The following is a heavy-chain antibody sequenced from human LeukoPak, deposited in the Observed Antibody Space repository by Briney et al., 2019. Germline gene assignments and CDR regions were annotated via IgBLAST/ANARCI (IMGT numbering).Heavy chain of an antibody. J-gene: IGHJ4*02. CDR1: GFTFSTYS. CDR3: ASRHESFDY. Sequence: EPGGSLRLACAASGFTFSTYSMNWVRQAPGKGLEWVSYISSGSSTIYYADSMKGRFTISRDNAKNSLYLQMNSLRDEDTAVYYCASRHESFDYWGQGTLVTVSS. V-gene: IGHV3-48*02. CDR2: ISSGSSTI.